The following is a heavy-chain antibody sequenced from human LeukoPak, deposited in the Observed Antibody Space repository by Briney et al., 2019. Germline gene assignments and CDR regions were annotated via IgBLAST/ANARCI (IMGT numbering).Heavy chain of an antibody. CDR3: ARDPGGKVWGNWFDP. V-gene: IGHV1-69*05. CDR2: IIPIFGTA. CDR1: GGTFSSYA. D-gene: IGHD4-23*01. J-gene: IGHJ5*02. Sequence: SVKVSCKASGGTFSSYAISWVRQAPGQGLEWRGGIIPIFGTANYAQKFQGRVTITTDESTSTAYMELSSLRSEDTAVYYCARDPGGKVWGNWFDPWGQGTLVTVSS.